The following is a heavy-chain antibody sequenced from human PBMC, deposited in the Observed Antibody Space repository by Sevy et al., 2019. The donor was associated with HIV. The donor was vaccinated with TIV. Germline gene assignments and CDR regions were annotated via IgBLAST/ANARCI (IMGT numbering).Heavy chain of an antibody. CDR2: IYPSGST. V-gene: IGHV4-61*02. J-gene: IGHJ5*02. Sequence: SENLSLTCTVSGGSISSGGYYWSWIRQPAGEGLEWIGRIYPSGSTNYRPSLKSRVTMSVDTSKNQFSLELSSVTAADTAVYYCARVRTVVCVNGVGWFDPWGQGTLVTVSS. CDR1: GGSISSGGYY. CDR3: ARVRTVVCVNGVGWFDP. D-gene: IGHD2-8*01.